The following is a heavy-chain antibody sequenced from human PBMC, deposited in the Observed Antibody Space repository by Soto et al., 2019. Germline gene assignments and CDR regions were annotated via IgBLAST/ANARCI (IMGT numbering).Heavy chain of an antibody. V-gene: IGHV4-59*13. CDR3: ATDSVGRGPFDP. CDR2: TYHTGST. Sequence: QVRLQESGPRLVRPSGTLSLTCTISGGSFGTNYWSWIRQAPGKGLEWIGYTYHTGSTKYNPSLKSRATISVDTSKNQFSLTLTSAAAADTAVYYCATDSVGRGPFDPWGQGILVTVSS. CDR1: GGSFGTNY. J-gene: IGHJ5*02. D-gene: IGHD3-10*01.